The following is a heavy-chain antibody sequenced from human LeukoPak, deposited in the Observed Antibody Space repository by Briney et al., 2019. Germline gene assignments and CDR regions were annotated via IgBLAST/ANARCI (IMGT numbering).Heavy chain of an antibody. J-gene: IGHJ3*02. Sequence: ASVKVSCKAPGGTFSSYAISWVRQAPGQGLEWMGRIIPIFGTANYAQKFQGRVTITTDESTSTAYMELSSLRSEDTAVYYCARGTKGGIVGATGAFDIWGQGTMVTVSS. CDR1: GGTFSSYA. CDR3: ARGTKGGIVGATGAFDI. CDR2: IIPIFGTA. V-gene: IGHV1-69*05. D-gene: IGHD1-26*01.